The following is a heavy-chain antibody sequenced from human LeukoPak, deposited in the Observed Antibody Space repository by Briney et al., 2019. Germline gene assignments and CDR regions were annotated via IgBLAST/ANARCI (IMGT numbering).Heavy chain of an antibody. D-gene: IGHD4-17*01. V-gene: IGHV1-18*04. CDR1: GYTFTGYY. CDR2: ISAYNGNT. Sequence: ASVKVSCKASGYTFTGYYMHWVRQAPGQGLEWMGWISAYNGNTNYAQKLQGRVTMTTDTSTSTAYMELRSLRSDDTAVYYCARSIRAGDYWKYYFDYWGQGTLVTVSS. CDR3: ARSIRAGDYWKYYFDY. J-gene: IGHJ4*02.